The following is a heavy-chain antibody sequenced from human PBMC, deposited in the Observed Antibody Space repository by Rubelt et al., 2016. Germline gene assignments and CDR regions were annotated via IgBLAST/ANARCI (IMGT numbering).Heavy chain of an antibody. J-gene: IGHJ6*02. V-gene: IGHV3-30*04. CDR1: GYTFSSYD. CDR2: ISYDATNT. Sequence: RLSCAASGYTFSSYDMSWVRQAPGKGLEWVAFISYDATNTYFADSVKGRFTISRDKSKNSLYLQMNSLRAEDTAVYYCARSEWTGYSSGWYFPSYYYYGMDVWGQGTTVTVSS. CDR3: ARSEWTGYSSGWYFPSYYYYGMDV. D-gene: IGHD6-19*01.